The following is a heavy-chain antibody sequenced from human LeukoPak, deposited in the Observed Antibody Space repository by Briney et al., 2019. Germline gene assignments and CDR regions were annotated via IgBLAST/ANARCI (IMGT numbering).Heavy chain of an antibody. D-gene: IGHD3-22*01. CDR1: GYTFTGYY. J-gene: IGHJ4*02. CDR3: AREFDYYDSSGYYIGYFDY. Sequence: ASVKVSCKASGYTFTGYYMHWVRQAPGQGLEWMGWINPNSGGTNYAQKFQGRVTMTRDTSISTAYMELSSLRSEDMAVYYCAREFDYYDSSGYYIGYFDYWGQGTLVTVSS. CDR2: INPNSGGT. V-gene: IGHV1-2*02.